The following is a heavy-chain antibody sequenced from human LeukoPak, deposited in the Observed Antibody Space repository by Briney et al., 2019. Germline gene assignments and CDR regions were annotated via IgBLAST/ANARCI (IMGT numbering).Heavy chain of an antibody. CDR2: INPSGGST. V-gene: IGHV1-46*02. D-gene: IGHD6-19*01. Sequence: GASVKVSCKASGYTFNNHYMYWVRQAPGQGLEWMGVINPSGGSTSYAQKFQGRVTMTRDTSTRTVYMEVNSLRSEDTAVYYCARQGTYSSAIGKGYWGQGTLVTVSS. J-gene: IGHJ4*02. CDR1: GYTFNNHY. CDR3: ARQGTYSSAIGKGY.